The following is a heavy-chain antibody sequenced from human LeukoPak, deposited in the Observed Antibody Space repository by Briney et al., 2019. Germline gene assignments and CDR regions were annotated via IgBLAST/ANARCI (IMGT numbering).Heavy chain of an antibody. V-gene: IGHV3-66*01. J-gene: IGHJ4*02. Sequence: PGGSLRLSCAASGFTFSTYAMSWVRQAPGKGLEWVSLISSGGSTYYADSVRDRFTISRDNSKNTLYLQMNNLRAEDTAVYYCARDWGNWNYDYWGQGSLVTVSS. CDR1: GFTFSTYA. CDR2: ISSGGST. CDR3: ARDWGNWNYDY. D-gene: IGHD1-7*01.